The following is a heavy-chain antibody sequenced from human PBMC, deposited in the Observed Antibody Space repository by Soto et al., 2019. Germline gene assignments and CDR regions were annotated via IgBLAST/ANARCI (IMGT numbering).Heavy chain of an antibody. CDR1: GYTFTSYG. V-gene: IGHV1-18*01. Sequence: QVQLVQSGAEVKKPGASVKVSCKASGYTFTSYGISWVRQAPGQGPEWMGWISAYNGSSNYAQKLQGRVTMTTDTSTSTAYMELRSLRSDDTAVYYCASSYLAPLHSGSGRSDYYYGMDVWGQGTTVTVSS. J-gene: IGHJ6*02. D-gene: IGHD3-10*01. CDR2: ISAYNGSS. CDR3: ASSYLAPLHSGSGRSDYYYGMDV.